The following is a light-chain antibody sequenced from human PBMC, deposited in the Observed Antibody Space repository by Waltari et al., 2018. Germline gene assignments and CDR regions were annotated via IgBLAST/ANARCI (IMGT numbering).Light chain of an antibody. J-gene: IGLJ1*01. V-gene: IGLV3-25*03. CDR1: ALPKQY. CDR3: QSSDSSGTQGV. Sequence: SYELTQSPSVSVSPGQTARITCSGDALPKQYAYWYQQKPGQAPVLVIFKDSERPSGIPERFPGSSSGTLVTLTISEVQAEDEADYYCQSSDSSGTQGVFGAGTKVTVL. CDR2: KDS.